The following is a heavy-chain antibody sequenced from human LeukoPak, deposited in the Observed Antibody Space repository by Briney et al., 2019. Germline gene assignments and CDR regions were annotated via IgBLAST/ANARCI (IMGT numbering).Heavy chain of an antibody. J-gene: IGHJ4*02. CDR2: VSPTSGNT. CDR1: GYTFTGYY. V-gene: IGHV1-8*02. Sequence: ASVKVSCKASGYTFTGYYMHWVRQAPGQGLEWMGWVSPTSGNTDYARKFQGRVAMTTDTSISTSYMELSSLTSEDTAVYYCARGRVGEDYWGQGTLVTVSS. D-gene: IGHD3-16*01. CDR3: ARGRVGEDY.